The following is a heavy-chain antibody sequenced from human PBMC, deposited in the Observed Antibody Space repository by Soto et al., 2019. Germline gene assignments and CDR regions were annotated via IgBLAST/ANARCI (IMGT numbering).Heavy chain of an antibody. CDR3: ARGIRNYYGLDV. V-gene: IGHV3-74*01. D-gene: IGHD5-18*01. CDR1: GFTFSSYW. J-gene: IGHJ6*02. Sequence: GGSLRLSCAASGFTFSSYWMHWVRQAPGKGLVWVSRINMDGSSTNYADSVRFTISRDNAKNTVYLQMNSLRAEDTAVYYCARGIRNYYGLDVWGQGTTVTVSS. CDR2: INMDGSST.